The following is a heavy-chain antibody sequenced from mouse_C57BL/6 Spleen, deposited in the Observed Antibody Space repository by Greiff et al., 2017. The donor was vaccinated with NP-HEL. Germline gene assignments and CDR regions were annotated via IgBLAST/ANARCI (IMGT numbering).Heavy chain of an antibody. CDR1: GFNIKDYY. Sequence: VQLQQSGAELVRPGASVKLSCTASGFNIKDYYMHWVKQRPEQGLEWIGRIDPEDGDTEYDPKFKGKATMTADPSSNTAYLQVSSLTSEDTAVYYCTTWGDVRNYFDYWGQGTTLTVSS. CDR3: TTWGDVRNYFDY. CDR2: IDPEDGDT. V-gene: IGHV14-1*01. D-gene: IGHD3-3*01. J-gene: IGHJ2*01.